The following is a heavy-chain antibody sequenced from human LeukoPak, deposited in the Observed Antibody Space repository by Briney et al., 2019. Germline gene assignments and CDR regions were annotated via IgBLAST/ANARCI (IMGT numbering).Heavy chain of an antibody. Sequence: RRSLRLSCPASAFTFSSYSMNWVRQAAGEGREWASSISSSSSYIYYAGSVTGRFTISRDNAKNSLYLQMNSLRAEDTAGYYCARSSGWYYFDYRGQGTLVTVSS. J-gene: IGHJ4*02. V-gene: IGHV3-21*01. CDR3: ARSSGWYYFDY. CDR1: AFTFSSYS. CDR2: ISSSSSYI. D-gene: IGHD6-19*01.